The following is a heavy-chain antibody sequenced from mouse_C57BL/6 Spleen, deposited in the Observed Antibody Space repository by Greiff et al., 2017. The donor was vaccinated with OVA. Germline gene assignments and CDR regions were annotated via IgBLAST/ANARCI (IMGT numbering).Heavy chain of an antibody. V-gene: IGHV1-54*01. CDR2: INPGSGGT. Sequence: QVQLQQSGAELVRPGTSVKVSCKASGYAFTNYLIEWVKQRPGQGLEWIGVINPGSGGTNYNEKFKGKATLPADKSSSTAYMQLSSLTSEDSAVYFCARSGIYYDYAWFAYWGQGTLVTVSA. J-gene: IGHJ3*01. D-gene: IGHD2-4*01. CDR3: ARSGIYYDYAWFAY. CDR1: GYAFTNYL.